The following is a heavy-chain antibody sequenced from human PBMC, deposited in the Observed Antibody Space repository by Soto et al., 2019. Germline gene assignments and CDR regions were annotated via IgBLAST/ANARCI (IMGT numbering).Heavy chain of an antibody. Sequence: PVGSLRLSCAASEFSFRSYWMTWVRQAPGKGLEWVALINEDGSQKYYVGSVKGRFIISGDNAKDSVYMQMDSLRAGDTAVYFCARVGRYGWDFDHWGQGTLVTVSS. D-gene: IGHD5-18*01. V-gene: IGHV3-7*01. J-gene: IGHJ4*02. CDR1: EFSFRSYW. CDR2: INEDGSQK. CDR3: ARVGRYGWDFDH.